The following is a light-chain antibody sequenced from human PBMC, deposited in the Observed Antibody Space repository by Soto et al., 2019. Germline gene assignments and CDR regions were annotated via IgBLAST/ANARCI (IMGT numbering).Light chain of an antibody. J-gene: IGKJ5*01. Sequence: EIVLTQSPATLCLSPGESATLSCRASQSVTKYLVWYQQKPGQAPRLLISDASYRATGIPARFSGSGSGTDFTLTISSLEPEDFALYYCQQRSNWPITFGQGTLLEV. CDR2: DAS. CDR1: QSVTKY. V-gene: IGKV3-11*01. CDR3: QQRSNWPIT.